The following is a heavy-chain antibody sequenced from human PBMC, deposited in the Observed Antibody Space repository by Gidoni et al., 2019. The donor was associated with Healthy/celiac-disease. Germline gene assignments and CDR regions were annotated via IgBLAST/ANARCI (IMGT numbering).Heavy chain of an antibody. CDR3: ARAGYSSSWYGGGWFDP. Sequence: QVQLQESGPGLVKPSETLSLTCTVSGGSISSYYWSWIRQPPGKGLEWIGYIYYSGSTNYNPSLKSRVTISVDTSKNQFSLKLSSVTAADTAVYYCARAGYSSSWYGGGWFDPWGQGTLVTVSS. CDR2: IYYSGST. CDR1: GGSISSYY. J-gene: IGHJ5*02. V-gene: IGHV4-59*01. D-gene: IGHD6-13*01.